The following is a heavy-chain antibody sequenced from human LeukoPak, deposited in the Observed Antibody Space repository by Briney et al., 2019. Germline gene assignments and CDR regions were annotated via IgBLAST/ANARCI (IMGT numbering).Heavy chain of an antibody. CDR3: ARDNCYDFWSGSPGGFQH. Sequence: GASVTVSFKASGYTFTSYYMHRVRQAPGQGLEWMGWISAYNGNRNYAQKLQGRVTMTPNTSTSTAYTEPRSLRTDNTAVYYCARDNCYDFWSGSPGGFQHWGQGTLVTVSS. CDR1: GYTFTSYY. J-gene: IGHJ1*01. D-gene: IGHD3-3*01. CDR2: ISAYNGNR. V-gene: IGHV1-18*04.